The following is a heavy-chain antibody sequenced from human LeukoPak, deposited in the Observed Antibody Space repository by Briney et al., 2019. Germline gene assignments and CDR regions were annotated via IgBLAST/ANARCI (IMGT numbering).Heavy chain of an antibody. CDR2: IYSGGST. J-gene: IGHJ6*02. CDR3: ARDLRPLEYYYGMDV. V-gene: IGHV3-53*01. Sequence: HSGGSLRLSCAASGFTVSSNYMSWVRQAPGKGLEWVSVIYSGGSTYYADSVKGRFTISRDNSKNTLYLQMNSLRAEDTAVYYCARDLRPLEYYYGMDVWGQGTTVTVSS. CDR1: GFTVSSNY.